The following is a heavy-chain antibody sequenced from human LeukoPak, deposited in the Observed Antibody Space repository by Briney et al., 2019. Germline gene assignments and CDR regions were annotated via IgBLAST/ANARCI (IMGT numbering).Heavy chain of an antibody. D-gene: IGHD4-23*01. CDR1: GGSFSGYY. Sequence: SETLSLTCAVYGGSFSGYYWSWIRQPPGKGLEWIGYVYYSGSANYNPSLKSRVTMSVDTPKNQFSLKLSSVTAADTAVYYCAAGGSTVVPLYWGQGTLVTVSS. J-gene: IGHJ4*02. CDR3: AAGGSTVVPLY. CDR2: VYYSGSA. V-gene: IGHV4-59*01.